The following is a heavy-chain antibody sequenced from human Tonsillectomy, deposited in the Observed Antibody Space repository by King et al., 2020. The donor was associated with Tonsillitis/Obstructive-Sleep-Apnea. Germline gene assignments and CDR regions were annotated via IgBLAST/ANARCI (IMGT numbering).Heavy chain of an antibody. Sequence: TLKESGPVLVKPPETLTLTCTVSGFSLSNARMGVSWIRQPPGKALEWLAHIFSNDEKSYRTSLKSRLTISKDTSKSQVVLTMTNMDPVDTATYYCAHHGDYYDSSGYYSDYWGQGTLVTVSS. V-gene: IGHV2-26*01. J-gene: IGHJ4*02. CDR1: GFSLSNARMG. CDR2: IFSNDEK. CDR3: AHHGDYYDSSGYYSDY. D-gene: IGHD3-22*01.